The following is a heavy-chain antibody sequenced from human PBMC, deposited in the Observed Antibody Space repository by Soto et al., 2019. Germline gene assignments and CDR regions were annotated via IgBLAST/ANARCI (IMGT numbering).Heavy chain of an antibody. CDR1: GFTFSSYS. CDR3: ARAIVGARGSGY. J-gene: IGHJ4*02. Sequence: GGSLRLSCAASGFTFSSYSMNRVRQAPGKGLEWVSSISSSSSYIYYAASVKGRFTISRDNAKNSLYLQMNSLRAEDTAVYYCARAIVGARGSGYWGQGTLVTVS. D-gene: IGHD1-26*01. V-gene: IGHV3-21*01. CDR2: ISSSSSYI.